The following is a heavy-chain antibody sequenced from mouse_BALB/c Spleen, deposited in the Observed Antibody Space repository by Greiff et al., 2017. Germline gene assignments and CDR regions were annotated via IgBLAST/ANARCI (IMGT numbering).Heavy chain of an antibody. CDR3: ARPYDYGAWFAY. CDR1: GFTFSSYT. D-gene: IGHD2-4*01. V-gene: IGHV5-12-2*01. J-gene: IGHJ3*01. Sequence: EVHLVESGGGLVQPGGSLKLSCAASGFTFSSYTMSWVRQTPEKRLEWVAYISNGGGSTYYPDTVKGRFTISRDNAKNTLYLQMSSLKSEDTAMYYCARPYDYGAWFAYWGQGTLVTVSA. CDR2: ISNGGGST.